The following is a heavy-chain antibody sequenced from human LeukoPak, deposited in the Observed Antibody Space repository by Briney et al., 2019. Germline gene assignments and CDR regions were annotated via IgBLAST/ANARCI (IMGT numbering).Heavy chain of an antibody. Sequence: GGSLRLSCAASGFTFSSYAMHWVRQAPGKGLEWVAVISYDGSNKYYADSVKGRFTISRDNSKNTLYLQMNSLRAEDTAVYYCARDAPHSYGMDVWGQGTTVTVSS. CDR1: GFTFSSYA. J-gene: IGHJ6*02. V-gene: IGHV3-30-3*01. CDR2: ISYDGSNK. CDR3: ARDAPHSYGMDV.